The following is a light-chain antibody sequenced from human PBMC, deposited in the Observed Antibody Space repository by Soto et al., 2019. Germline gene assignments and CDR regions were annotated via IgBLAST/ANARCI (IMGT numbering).Light chain of an antibody. CDR1: SSDVGSSNY. J-gene: IGLJ3*02. Sequence: QSALTQPASVSGSPGQSITISCTGTSSDVGSSNYVSWYQHHPGKAPQLIIFDVSDRPSGVSHLFSGSKSGNTASLIISGLLAEDEAYYYCSSYTRGNSWVFGGGTKLTVL. CDR2: DVS. CDR3: SSYTRGNSWV. V-gene: IGLV2-14*03.